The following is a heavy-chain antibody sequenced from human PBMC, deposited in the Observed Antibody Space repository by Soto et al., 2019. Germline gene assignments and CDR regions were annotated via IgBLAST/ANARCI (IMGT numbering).Heavy chain of an antibody. Sequence: SETLSLTCAVYGGSFSGYYWSWIRQPPGKGLEWIGEINHSGSTNYNPSLKSRVTISVDTSKNQFSLKLSSVTAADTAVYYCARGLCSGGSCYLYNWFDPWGQGTLVTVSS. CDR3: ARGLCSGGSCYLYNWFDP. CDR2: INHSGST. J-gene: IGHJ5*02. D-gene: IGHD2-15*01. V-gene: IGHV4-34*01. CDR1: GGSFSGYY.